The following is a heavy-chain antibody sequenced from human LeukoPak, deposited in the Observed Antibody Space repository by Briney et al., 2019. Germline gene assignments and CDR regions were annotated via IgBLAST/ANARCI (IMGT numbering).Heavy chain of an antibody. CDR2: ICSSSNYI. V-gene: IGHV3-21*01. CDR3: ARVRSELYTSPSFDY. CDR1: GFTLSSYS. D-gene: IGHD1-7*01. Sequence: PGGSLRLSCAASGFTLSSYSMIWVRQAPGKGLDWVSSICSSSNYIYNADSVKGRFTLSRENAETSLSLKLNSLRAEDTVVYYCARVRSELYTSPSFDYWGQGTLVTVSS. J-gene: IGHJ4*02.